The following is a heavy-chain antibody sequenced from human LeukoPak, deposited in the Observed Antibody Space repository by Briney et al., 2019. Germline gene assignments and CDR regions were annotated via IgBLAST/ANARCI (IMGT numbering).Heavy chain of an antibody. CDR1: GFTFTDYT. V-gene: IGHV3-21*06. CDR2: VSSSSSFI. J-gene: IGHJ4*02. CDR3: ARDFSAVGVSTSDY. D-gene: IGHD3-16*01. Sequence: PGGSLRLSCAASGFTFTDYTMNWVRQAPGKGLEWVSSVSSSSSFISYADSVRGRFTISRDNTKNSLYLQMNSLRAEDTAMYYCARDFSAVGVSTSDYWGQGTPVTVSS.